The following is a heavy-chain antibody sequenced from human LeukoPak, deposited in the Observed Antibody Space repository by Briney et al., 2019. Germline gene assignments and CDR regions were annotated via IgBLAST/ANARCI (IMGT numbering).Heavy chain of an antibody. V-gene: IGHV4-61*03. CDR2: IYYSGST. D-gene: IGHD5-12*01. CDR1: GNSVSGDIYY. J-gene: IGHJ4*02. Sequence: SEALSLTCTVSGNSVSGDIYYWTWIRQPPGKGLGWIGFIYYSGSTRYNDSLKSRVTMSLDPSKRHFSLRLSSVTAADTAVYYCARRVASRATGYYFDFWGPGILVTVSS. CDR3: ARRVASRATGYYFDF.